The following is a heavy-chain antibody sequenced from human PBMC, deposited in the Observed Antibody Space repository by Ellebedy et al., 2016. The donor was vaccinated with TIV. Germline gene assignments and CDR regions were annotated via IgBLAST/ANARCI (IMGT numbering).Heavy chain of an antibody. CDR2: ISYDGREK. V-gene: IGHV3-30*02. CDR3: AKEAYDILTGSQMHGMDV. D-gene: IGHD3-9*01. CDR1: GFTFSSDG. Sequence: GGSLRLSCAASGFTFSSDGMHWVRQAPGKGLEWVAFISYDGREKFYADSVKGRFTISRGNSESTLHVQMNSLRPEDTAVYYCAKEAYDILTGSQMHGMDVWGQGTTVTVSS. J-gene: IGHJ6*02.